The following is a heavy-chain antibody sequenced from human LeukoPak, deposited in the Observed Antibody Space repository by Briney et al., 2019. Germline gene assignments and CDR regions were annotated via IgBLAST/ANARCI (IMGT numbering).Heavy chain of an antibody. Sequence: SETLSLXCTVSGGSISSSSYYWGWIRQPPGKGLEWIGSIYYSGSTYYNPSLKSRVTISVDTSKNQFSLKLSSVTAADTAVYYCAHQPAPTYCSSTSCYFFDYWGQGTLVTVSS. J-gene: IGHJ4*02. D-gene: IGHD2-2*01. V-gene: IGHV4-39*01. CDR1: GGSISSSSYY. CDR2: IYYSGST. CDR3: AHQPAPTYCSSTSCYFFDY.